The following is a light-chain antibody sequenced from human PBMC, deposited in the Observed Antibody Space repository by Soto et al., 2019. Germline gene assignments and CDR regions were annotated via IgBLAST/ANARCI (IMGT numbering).Light chain of an antibody. Sequence: EIVLTQSQVTLSVSPGERTNLXWRSSQNIRNNLAWYQQKPGQAPRLLFSDTSTRATTVPARFNGSGSGTEFSLAISNLQSEDFAVYYCHQYNNWPLTFGGGTKVDIK. V-gene: IGKV3-15*01. J-gene: IGKJ4*01. CDR3: HQYNNWPLT. CDR2: DTS. CDR1: QNIRNN.